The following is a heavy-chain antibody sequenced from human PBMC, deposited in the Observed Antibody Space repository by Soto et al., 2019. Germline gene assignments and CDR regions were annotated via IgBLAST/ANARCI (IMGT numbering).Heavy chain of an antibody. CDR1: GFTFSRYG. CDR3: ARDPSEGRVGNWFES. J-gene: IGHJ5*01. Sequence: EVQLVESGGGLVKPGGSLRLSCAASGFTFSRYGMNWLRQAPGKGLEWVASISSTSYVYYADSVKGRFSTSRDNAKNILYLEMYALRTEDTAVYYCARDPSEGRVGNWFESWGQGTLVTVSS. CDR2: ISSTSYV. V-gene: IGHV3-21*06. D-gene: IGHD2-2*01.